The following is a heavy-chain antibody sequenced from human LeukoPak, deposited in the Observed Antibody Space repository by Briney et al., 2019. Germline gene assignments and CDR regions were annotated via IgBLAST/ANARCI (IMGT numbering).Heavy chain of an antibody. CDR1: GFTVSSNY. D-gene: IGHD2/OR15-2a*01. J-gene: IGHJ4*02. Sequence: GGSLRLSCAASGFTVSSNYMSWVRQAPGKGLEWVSVIYSGGSTYYADSVKGRFTISRDNAKNSLYLQMNSLRAEDTAVYYCASKSPNLNRDYWGQGTLVTVSS. V-gene: IGHV3-53*01. CDR3: ASKSPNLNRDY. CDR2: IYSGGST.